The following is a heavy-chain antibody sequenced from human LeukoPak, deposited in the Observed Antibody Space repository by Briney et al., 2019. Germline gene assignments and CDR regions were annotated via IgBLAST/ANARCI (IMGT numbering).Heavy chain of an antibody. CDR1: GFSLSSTGVG. D-gene: IGHD3-9*01. Sequence: ASGPTLVNPTQTLTLTCTYSGFSLSSTGVGVSWIRQPPGKALDWLAVIFWSDDKRYSPSLRGRLTINNDTSTKQVVLTMTNTDPVDTGTYYCAHLNDNHEDDFFYMDVWGKGTTVIVSS. CDR2: IFWSDDK. V-gene: IGHV2-5*01. J-gene: IGHJ6*03. CDR3: AHLNDNHEDDFFYMDV.